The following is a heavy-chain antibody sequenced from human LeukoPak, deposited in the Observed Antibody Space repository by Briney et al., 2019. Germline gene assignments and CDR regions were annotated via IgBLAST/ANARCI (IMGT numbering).Heavy chain of an antibody. CDR1: GFTFSDYG. CDR2: IKFDGTT. J-gene: IGHJ4*02. D-gene: IGHD2-2*01. V-gene: IGHV3-30*02. Sequence: QSGGSLRLSCAASGFTFSDYGMHWVRQAPGKGLEWVTFIKFDGTTYYADSVKGRFSISRDNSKNTLYLQMNNLRAEDTAVFYCAKGITSPSTGRDFDYWGQGTLVTVSS. CDR3: AKGITSPSTGRDFDY.